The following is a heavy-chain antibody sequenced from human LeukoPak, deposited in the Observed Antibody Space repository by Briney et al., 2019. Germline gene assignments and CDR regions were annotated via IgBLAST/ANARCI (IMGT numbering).Heavy chain of an antibody. CDR1: GDSISSYY. Sequence: SETLSLTCIVSGDSISSYYWSWVRQSPGKGLEWIGHIYFSGSTNYNPSFKSRVTISVDTSKNQFSPKLSSVTAADTAVYYCARVLNYYESSGYYFDYWGQGTLVTVSS. J-gene: IGHJ4*02. CDR3: ARVLNYYESSGYYFDY. V-gene: IGHV4-59*12. CDR2: IYFSGST. D-gene: IGHD3-22*01.